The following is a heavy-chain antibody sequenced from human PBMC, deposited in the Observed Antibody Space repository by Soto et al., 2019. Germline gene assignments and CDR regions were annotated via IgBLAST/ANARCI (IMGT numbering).Heavy chain of an antibody. CDR2: IWYDGSNK. CDR1: GFTFSSYG. D-gene: IGHD6-13*01. CDR3: ARDRSGYSSSWYDFDY. Sequence: GGSLRLSCAASGFTFSSYGMHWVRQAPGKGLEWVAVIWYDGSNKYYADSVKGRFTISRDNSKNTLYLQMNSLRAEDTAVYYCARDRSGYSSSWYDFDYWGQGTLVTVSS. J-gene: IGHJ4*02. V-gene: IGHV3-33*01.